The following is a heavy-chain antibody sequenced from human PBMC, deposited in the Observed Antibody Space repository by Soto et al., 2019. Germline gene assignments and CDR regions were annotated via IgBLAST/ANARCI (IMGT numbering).Heavy chain of an antibody. CDR3: ARSPHIQLWSYPSDY. CDR1: GGSISSVGYC. Sequence: SETLSLTCTVSGGSISSVGYCWSWIRQHPGKGLEWIGYIYFSGSTYYNPSLKSRVTISVDTSKNQFSLKLSSVTAADTAVYYCARSPHIQLWSYPSDYWGQGTLVTVSS. D-gene: IGHD5-18*01. CDR2: IYFSGST. J-gene: IGHJ4*02. V-gene: IGHV4-31*03.